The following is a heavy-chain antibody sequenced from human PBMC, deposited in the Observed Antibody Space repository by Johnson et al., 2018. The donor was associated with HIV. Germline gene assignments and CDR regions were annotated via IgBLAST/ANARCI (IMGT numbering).Heavy chain of an antibody. D-gene: IGHD3-3*01. V-gene: IGHV3-13*01. CDR2: IGITGDT. CDR3: ARGSVFDI. J-gene: IGHJ3*02. Sequence: EKLVESGGGLVQPGGSLRLSCAASGFTSSYYDMHWVRQGPGKGLQWVSGIGITGDTYYAGSVKGRFTISRDHPKNSLYLQMNSLTAGDMAVYYCARGSVFDIGGRGTMVTVSS. CDR1: GFTSSYYD.